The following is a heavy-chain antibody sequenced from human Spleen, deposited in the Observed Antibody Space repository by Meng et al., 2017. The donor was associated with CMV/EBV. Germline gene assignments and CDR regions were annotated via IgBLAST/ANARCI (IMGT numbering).Heavy chain of an antibody. V-gene: IGHV3-11*05. D-gene: IGHD3-10*01. CDR2: ISSSSSYT. CDR1: GFTLSDYY. J-gene: IGHJ4*02. CDR3: ARTYYYGSGSPRGFDY. Sequence: QVQLVESGGGLVKPGGSLRLSCAASGFTLSDYYMSWIRQAPGKGLEWVSYISSSSSYTNYADSVKGRFTISRDNAKNSLYLQMNSLRAEDTAVYYCARTYYYGSGSPRGFDYWGQGTLVTVSS.